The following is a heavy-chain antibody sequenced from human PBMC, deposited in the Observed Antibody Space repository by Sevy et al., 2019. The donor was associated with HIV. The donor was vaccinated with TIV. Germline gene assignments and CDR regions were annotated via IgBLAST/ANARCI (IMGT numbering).Heavy chain of an antibody. CDR2: IYWDDDK. D-gene: IGHD2-15*01. J-gene: IGHJ4*02. CDR1: GFSLSTNGVG. Sequence: SGPTLLNPTQTLTLTCTFSGFSLSTNGVGVAWIRHPPGKALEWLALIYWDDDKRYSPSLKCRLTITKGTSKKQVVLTMTNMDPVDTATYYCAHTRPGYCNVGTCYSWDYWGQGTLVTVSS. V-gene: IGHV2-5*02. CDR3: AHTRPGYCNVGTCYSWDY.